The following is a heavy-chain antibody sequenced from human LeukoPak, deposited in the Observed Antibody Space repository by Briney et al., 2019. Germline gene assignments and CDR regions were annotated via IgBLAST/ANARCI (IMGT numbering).Heavy chain of an antibody. D-gene: IGHD3-10*01. CDR2: IWYDGGLK. CDR1: GFTFSTYG. V-gene: IGHV3-33*01. J-gene: IGHJ4*02. Sequence: PGGSLRLSCAASGFTFSTYGMHCVRQAPGKGLEWGAVIWYDGGLKSYADSVKGRFTISRDNSKDTLFLQMNNLRAEDTAIYYCARAVGPYDYWGQGTPVTVSS. CDR3: ARAVGPYDY.